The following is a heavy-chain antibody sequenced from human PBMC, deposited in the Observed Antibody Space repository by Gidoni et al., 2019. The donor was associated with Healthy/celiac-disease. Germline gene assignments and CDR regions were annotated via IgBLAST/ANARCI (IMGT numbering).Heavy chain of an antibody. CDR1: GGSISSYY. CDR2: IYYSGST. Sequence: QVQLQESGPGLVKPSETLSLTCTVSGGSISSYYWSWIRQPPGKGLEWIGYIYYSGSTNYNPSLKSRVTISVDTSKNQFSLKLSSVTAADTAVYYCARMWPDYGDAGRGYYFDYWGQGTLVTVSS. D-gene: IGHD4-17*01. J-gene: IGHJ4*02. V-gene: IGHV4-59*01. CDR3: ARMWPDYGDAGRGYYFDY.